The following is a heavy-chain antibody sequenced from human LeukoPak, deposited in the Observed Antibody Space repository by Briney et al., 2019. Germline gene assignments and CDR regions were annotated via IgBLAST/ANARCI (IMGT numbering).Heavy chain of an antibody. CDR1: GFTFSSYG. J-gene: IGHJ4*02. D-gene: IGHD6-19*01. V-gene: IGHV3-30*03. CDR3: ARVELYASGWYGSIDY. CDR2: ISYDGTNK. Sequence: GGALRLSCAASGFTFSSYGMHWVRQAPGKGLEWVAVISYDGTNKYYADSVRGRFTISRDNSKNTLYLQMDSLRTEDTAVYYCARVELYASGWYGSIDYWGQGTLVAVSS.